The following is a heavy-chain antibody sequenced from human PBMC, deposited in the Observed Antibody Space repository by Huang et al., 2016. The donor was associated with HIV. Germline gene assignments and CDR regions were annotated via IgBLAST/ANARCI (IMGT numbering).Heavy chain of an antibody. J-gene: IGHJ4*02. V-gene: IGHV3-30*02. Sequence: GGSLRLSCAASGFTFATYGMHWVRQAPGKGLEWVAFIRSDATDKYYADSVKGRFTASRDNSKNTLFLHMNSLRPEDTALYYCAKIPPIHANLATSGPGPVDYWGQGTLVTVSS. CDR3: AKIPPIHANLATSGPGPVDY. CDR1: GFTFATYG. D-gene: IGHD6-13*01. CDR2: IRSDATDK.